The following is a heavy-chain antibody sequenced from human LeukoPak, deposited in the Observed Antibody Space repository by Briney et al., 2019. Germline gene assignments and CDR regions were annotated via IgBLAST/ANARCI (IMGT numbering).Heavy chain of an antibody. D-gene: IGHD3-10*01. V-gene: IGHV1-2*02. CDR2: INPNSGGT. J-gene: IGHJ5*02. CDR3: ARDGHYGSGIFDP. CDR1: GYTFTGYY. Sequence: GASVKVSCKASGYTFTGYYMHWVRQAPGQGLEWMGWINPNSGGTNYAQKFQGRVTMTRDTSISTAYMGLSRLRSDDTAVYYCARDGHYGSGIFDPWGQGTLVTVSS.